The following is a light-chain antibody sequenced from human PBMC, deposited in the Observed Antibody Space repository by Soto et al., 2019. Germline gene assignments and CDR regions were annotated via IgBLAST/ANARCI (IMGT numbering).Light chain of an antibody. CDR2: EDN. J-gene: IGLJ7*01. V-gene: IGLV6-57*04. CDR1: SGSIASNF. CDR3: QSYDITYVV. Sequence: NFMLTQPHSVSGSPGETVTISCTRSSGSIASNFVQWYQQRPGSAPRNVIYEDNYRPSGVPDRFSGSIDSSSNSASLTISGLRPEDDADYYCQSYDITYVVFGGGTQLTVL.